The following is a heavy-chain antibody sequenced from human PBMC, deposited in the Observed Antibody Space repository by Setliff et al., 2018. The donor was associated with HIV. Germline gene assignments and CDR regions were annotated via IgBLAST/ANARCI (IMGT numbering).Heavy chain of an antibody. J-gene: IGHJ6*04. CDR2: IIPIFGTP. CDR1: GDTFNSHA. D-gene: IGHD2-15*01. V-gene: IGHV1-69*13. Sequence: SVRVSCKASGDTFNSHAISWVRQAPGQGLEWMGGIIPIFGTPNYAQKFKGRLTITADESTSTVYMELSSLRSEDTAVYYCARDSRDIVVVIAPEPEPYYYYGMDVWGEGTTVTVSS. CDR3: ARDSRDIVVVIAPEPEPYYYYGMDV.